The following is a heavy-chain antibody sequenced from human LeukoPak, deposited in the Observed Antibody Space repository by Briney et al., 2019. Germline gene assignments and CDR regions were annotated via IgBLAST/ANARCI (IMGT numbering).Heavy chain of an antibody. Sequence: ASVQVSCKASGYPFSGYYIHWVRQGPGQGLEWLGWINPESGATKYAQRFEGRVTLTRDTSVTTVHMELSGQRYDDSAVYYCARENLNYYGSGSYLYWGQGSQVTVSS. J-gene: IGHJ4*02. D-gene: IGHD3-10*01. CDR3: ARENLNYYGSGSYLY. CDR2: INPESGAT. CDR1: GYPFSGYY. V-gene: IGHV1-2*02.